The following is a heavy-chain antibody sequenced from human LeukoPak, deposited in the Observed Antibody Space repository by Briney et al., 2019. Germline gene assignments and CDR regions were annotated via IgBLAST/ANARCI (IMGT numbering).Heavy chain of an antibody. Sequence: GGSLRLSCAASGFTFSDYYMSRIRQAPGKGLEWVSYISSSGSTIYYADSVKGRFTISRDNAKNSLYLQMNSLRAEDTAVYYCARAGYCSGGSCAFRYYGMDVWGQGTTVTVSS. V-gene: IGHV3-11*01. CDR2: ISSSGSTI. J-gene: IGHJ6*02. CDR3: ARAGYCSGGSCAFRYYGMDV. CDR1: GFTFSDYY. D-gene: IGHD2-15*01.